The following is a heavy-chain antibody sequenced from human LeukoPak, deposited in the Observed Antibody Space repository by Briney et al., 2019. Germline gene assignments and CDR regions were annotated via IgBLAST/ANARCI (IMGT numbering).Heavy chain of an antibody. D-gene: IGHD4-23*01. CDR2: IYYSGST. Sequence: SDTLSLTCTVSGGSISSYYWSWIRQPPGKGLEGIGYIYYSGSTNYNPSLKSRVTISVDTSKNQFSLKLSSVTAADTAVYYCARALDYGGNPYFDYWGQGTLVTVSS. V-gene: IGHV4-59*07. J-gene: IGHJ4*02. CDR1: GGSISSYY. CDR3: ARALDYGGNPYFDY.